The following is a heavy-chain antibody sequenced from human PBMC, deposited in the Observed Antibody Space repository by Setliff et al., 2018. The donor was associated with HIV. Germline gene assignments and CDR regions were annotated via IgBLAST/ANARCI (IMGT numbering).Heavy chain of an antibody. Sequence: SETLSLTCAVYGGSLSGHYWSWIRQPPGKGLEWIGESNHVGRTNYNPSLKSRVTVSVDKSKNQFSVKLRSVTAADTAVYYCARDMTNYYDRSGSFGWFAPWGQGTPVTVSS. V-gene: IGHV4-34*01. D-gene: IGHD3-22*01. CDR1: GGSLSGHY. CDR2: SNHVGRT. J-gene: IGHJ5*02. CDR3: ARDMTNYYDRSGSFGWFAP.